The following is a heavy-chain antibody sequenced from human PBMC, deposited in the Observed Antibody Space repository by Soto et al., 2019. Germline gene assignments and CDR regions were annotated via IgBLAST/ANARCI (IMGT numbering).Heavy chain of an antibody. D-gene: IGHD3-10*01. V-gene: IGHV4-59*08. J-gene: IGHJ4*02. CDR1: GGSIRSYY. CDR3: ARHNYGSGSTYFDY. CDR2: IYSSGST. Sequence: QVQLQESGPGLVKPSETLSLTCTVSGGSIRSYYWSWIRQPPGKGLEWIGYIYSSGSTNYNPSLKSRVTISVDTSKNQFSLKLNSMTAADTAVYYCARHNYGSGSTYFDYWGQGTLVTVSS.